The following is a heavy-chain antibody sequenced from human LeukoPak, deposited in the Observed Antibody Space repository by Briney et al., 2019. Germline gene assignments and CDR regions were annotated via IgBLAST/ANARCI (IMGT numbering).Heavy chain of an antibody. V-gene: IGHV3-23*01. CDR1: GFTFSSYA. CDR2: ISGSGGST. CDR3: AKADPAYYDFWSGYYLLDY. Sequence: GGSLRLSCVASGFTFSSYAMSWVRQAPGKGLEWVSAISGSGGSTYYADSVKGRFTISRDNSKNTLYLQMNSLRAEDTAVYYCAKADPAYYDFWSGYYLLDYWGQGTLVTVSS. J-gene: IGHJ4*02. D-gene: IGHD3-3*01.